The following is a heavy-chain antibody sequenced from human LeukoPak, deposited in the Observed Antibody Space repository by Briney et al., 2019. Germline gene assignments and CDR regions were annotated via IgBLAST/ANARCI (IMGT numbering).Heavy chain of an antibody. CDR2: TIPMFGSA. D-gene: IGHD2-15*01. V-gene: IGHV1-69*05. CDR3: ARVGRSRGSLPNSYYYMDV. J-gene: IGHJ6*03. Sequence: ATVKVSCKASRDTFDSYSISWVRQAPGQGLEWMGGTIPMFGSANYAQKLQGRVTITTDQSTTTAYMELSSLSPEDTAVYYCARVGRSRGSLPNSYYYMDVWGKGTTVTVSS. CDR1: RDTFDSYS.